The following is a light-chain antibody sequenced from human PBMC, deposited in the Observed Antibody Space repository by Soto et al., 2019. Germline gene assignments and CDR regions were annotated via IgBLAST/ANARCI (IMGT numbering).Light chain of an antibody. CDR3: QQYDNWPIT. V-gene: IGKV3-15*01. CDR1: QSVSSK. J-gene: IGKJ5*01. Sequence: EIVMTQAPATLSVSPGERSTLSCRASQSVSSKLAWYQQIPGQXPRXXIYGASTRATGIPPRFSGSGSGTELTITVSSLQSADFEVYDCQQYDNWPITFGQGTRLEIK. CDR2: GAS.